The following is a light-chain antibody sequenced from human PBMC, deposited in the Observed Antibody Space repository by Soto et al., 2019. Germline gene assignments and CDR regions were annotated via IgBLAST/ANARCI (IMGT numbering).Light chain of an antibody. CDR3: QQFSSYPLT. V-gene: IGKV3-20*01. Sequence: EFVLTQSPGTLSLSPGERATLSCRASQTVRNNYLAWYQQNPGQAPRLLIYDASSRATGIPDRFSGGGSRTDFTLTISRLEPEDFAVYYCQQFSSYPLTFGGGTKVDIK. J-gene: IGKJ4*01. CDR1: QTVRNNY. CDR2: DAS.